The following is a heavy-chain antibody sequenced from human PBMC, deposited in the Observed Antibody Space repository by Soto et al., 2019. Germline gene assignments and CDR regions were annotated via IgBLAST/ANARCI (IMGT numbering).Heavy chain of an antibody. CDR1: GGTFSSYA. J-gene: IGHJ6*02. D-gene: IGHD1-1*01. CDR3: ARHGTVYYYYGMDV. Sequence: QVQLVQSGAEVKKPGSSVKVSCTASGGTFSSYAISWVRQAPGQGLEWMGGIIPIFGTANYAQKFKGRVTITADKSTSTAYMELSSLRSEDTAVYYCARHGTVYYYYGMDVWGQGTTVTVSS. CDR2: IIPIFGTA. V-gene: IGHV1-69*06.